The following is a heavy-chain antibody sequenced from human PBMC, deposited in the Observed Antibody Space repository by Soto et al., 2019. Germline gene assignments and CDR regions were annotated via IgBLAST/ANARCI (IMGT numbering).Heavy chain of an antibody. V-gene: IGHV4-39*01. CDR3: ARLRMTTVTTPYYYYGMDV. CDR2: IYYSGST. J-gene: IGHJ6*02. CDR1: GGSISSSSYY. Sequence: SETLSLTCTVSGGSISSSSYYWGWIRQPPGKGLEWIGSIYYSGSTYYNPSLKSRVTISVDTSKNQFSLKLSSVTAADTAVYYCARLRMTTVTTPYYYYGMDVWGQGTTVTVSS. D-gene: IGHD4-17*01.